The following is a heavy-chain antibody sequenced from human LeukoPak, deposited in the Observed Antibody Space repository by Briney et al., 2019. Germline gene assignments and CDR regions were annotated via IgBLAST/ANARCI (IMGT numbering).Heavy chain of an antibody. J-gene: IGHJ3*02. CDR1: GGSISSNW. CDR3: ARDYFRYYYDSSGYGAFDI. CDR2: IDHSGST. Sequence: SETLSLTCAVSGGSISSNWWRWVRQPPGKGLEWIGEIDHSGSTYYNPSLKSRVTISGDTSKNQFSLKLSSVTAADTAVYYCARDYFRYYYDSSGYGAFDIWGQGTMVTVSS. D-gene: IGHD3-22*01. V-gene: IGHV4-4*02.